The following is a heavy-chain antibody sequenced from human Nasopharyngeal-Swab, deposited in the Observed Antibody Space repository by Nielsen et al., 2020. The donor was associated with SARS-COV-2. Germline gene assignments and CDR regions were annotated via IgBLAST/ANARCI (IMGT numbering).Heavy chain of an antibody. V-gene: IGHV3-30*04. D-gene: IGHD6-19*01. Sequence: GESLKISCAASGFTFSSYAMHWVRQAPGKGLEWVAVISYDGSNKYYADSVKGRFTISRDNSKNTLYLQMNSLRAEDTAVYYCASGWLEASAFDIWGQGTMVTVSS. CDR2: ISYDGSNK. CDR3: ASGWLEASAFDI. CDR1: GFTFSSYA. J-gene: IGHJ3*02.